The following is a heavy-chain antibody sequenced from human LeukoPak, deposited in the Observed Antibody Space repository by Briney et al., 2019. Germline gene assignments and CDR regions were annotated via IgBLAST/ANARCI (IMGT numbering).Heavy chain of an antibody. CDR3: ARRRVGAISSYNWFDP. CDR2: IYYTGST. Sequence: PSETLSLTCTVSGGSISSHYWSWIRQPPGKGLEWIGYIYYTGSTNYNPSLKSRVTISADTSKNQFSLKLNSVTAADTAVYYCARRRVGAISSYNWFDPWGQGTLVTVSS. V-gene: IGHV4-59*08. J-gene: IGHJ5*02. CDR1: GGSISSHY. D-gene: IGHD1-26*01.